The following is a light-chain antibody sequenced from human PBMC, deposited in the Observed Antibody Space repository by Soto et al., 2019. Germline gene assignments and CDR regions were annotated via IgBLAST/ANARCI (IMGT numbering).Light chain of an antibody. J-gene: IGKJ1*01. V-gene: IGKV1-12*01. CDR3: QLAKRFTLT. Sequence: THSPSTLSASAGDRATITCRASQSLXSWLDWYEWKPGKAPKLLTYAASTFQSGFPSRFSGSGSGTDFTLAISSLQPEDFACYYCQLAKRFTLTFGQGTKLDIK. CDR1: QSLXSW. CDR2: AAS.